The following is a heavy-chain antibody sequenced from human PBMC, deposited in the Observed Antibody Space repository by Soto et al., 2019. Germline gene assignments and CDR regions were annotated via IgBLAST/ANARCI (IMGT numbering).Heavy chain of an antibody. V-gene: IGHV5-51*01. D-gene: IGHD3-3*01. J-gene: IGHJ6*02. CDR2: IYPGVSDT. CDR3: ARLGAKKAFWSGPYYYYGMDV. CDR1: GYSFTSYW. Sequence: GESLKISCKGSGYSFTSYWIGWVRQMPGKGLEWMGIIYPGVSDTRYSPSFQGQVTISADKSISTAYLQWSSLKASDTAMYYCARLGAKKAFWSGPYYYYGMDVWGQGTTVTVSS.